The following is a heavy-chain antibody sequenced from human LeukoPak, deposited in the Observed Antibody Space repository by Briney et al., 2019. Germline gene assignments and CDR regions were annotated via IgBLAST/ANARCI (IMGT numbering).Heavy chain of an antibody. CDR3: ASGGDYGDYEYYFDY. Sequence: GGSLRLSCAASGFTFSSYGMHWVRQAPGKGLEWVAVIWYDGSNKYYADSVKGRFTISRDNSKNTLYLQMNSLRAEDTAVYYCASGGDYGDYEYYFDYWGQGTLVTVSS. V-gene: IGHV3-33*01. CDR2: IWYDGSNK. J-gene: IGHJ4*02. D-gene: IGHD4-17*01. CDR1: GFTFSSYG.